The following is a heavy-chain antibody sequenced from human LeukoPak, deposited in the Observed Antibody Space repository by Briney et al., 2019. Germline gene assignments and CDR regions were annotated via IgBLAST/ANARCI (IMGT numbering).Heavy chain of an antibody. Sequence: ASLKVSCKPSGYTFTSYGISCVRQAPGEGLEWMGWISAYNGNTNYAQKLQGRVTITRNTSISTAYMELSSLRAEDTAVYYCARAQRSLYYYYYYMDVWGKGTTVTVSS. CDR1: GYTFTSYG. D-gene: IGHD6-25*01. J-gene: IGHJ6*03. V-gene: IGHV1-18*01. CDR2: ISAYNGNT. CDR3: ARAQRSLYYYYYYMDV.